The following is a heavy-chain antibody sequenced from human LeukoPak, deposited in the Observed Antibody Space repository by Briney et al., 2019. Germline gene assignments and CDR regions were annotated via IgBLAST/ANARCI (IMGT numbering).Heavy chain of an antibody. D-gene: IGHD2-2*01. V-gene: IGHV5-51*01. CDR3: ARWSSTSCYYGCWFDP. CDR1: GYSFTSYW. J-gene: IGHJ5*02. Sequence: GXXXKISCKGSGYSFTSYWIGWVRQMPGKGLEGMGIIYPGDSDTRYSPSFQGQVTVSADKSISTAYLQWSSLKASDTAMYYCARWSSTSCYYGCWFDPWGQGTLVTVSS. CDR2: IYPGDSDT.